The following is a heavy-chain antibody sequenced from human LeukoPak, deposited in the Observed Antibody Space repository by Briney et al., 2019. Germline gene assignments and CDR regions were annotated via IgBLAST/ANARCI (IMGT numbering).Heavy chain of an antibody. CDR3: ARLSDITMIVSGIDY. Sequence: PSETLSLTCAVYGGSFSGYYWSWIRQPPGKGLEWIGEINHSGSTNYNPSLKSRVTISVDTSKNQFSLKLSSVTAADTAVYYCARLSDITMIVSGIDYWGQGTLVTVFS. CDR2: INHSGST. D-gene: IGHD3-22*01. V-gene: IGHV4-34*01. CDR1: GGSFSGYY. J-gene: IGHJ4*02.